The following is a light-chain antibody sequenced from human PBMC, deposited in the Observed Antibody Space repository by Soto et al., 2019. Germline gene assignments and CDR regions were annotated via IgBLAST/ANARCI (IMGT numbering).Light chain of an antibody. V-gene: IGKV3-11*01. CDR2: DAS. CDR3: QQRSNWPPTWT. J-gene: IGKJ1*01. Sequence: EIVLTQSPGTLSLSPGERATLSCRASQSVSSGYLAWYQQKPGQAPRLLIYDASNRATGIPARFSGSGSGTDFTPTISSLEPEDFAVYYCQQRSNWPPTWTFGQGTKVDIK. CDR1: QSVSSGY.